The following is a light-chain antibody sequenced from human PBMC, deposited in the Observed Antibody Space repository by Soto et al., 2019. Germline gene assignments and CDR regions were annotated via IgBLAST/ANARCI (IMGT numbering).Light chain of an antibody. CDR1: QSVSSN. CDR3: QQYNKWPPWLT. V-gene: IGKV3-15*01. Sequence: EIVMTQSPATLSVSPGERVTLSCRASQSVSSNLAWYQQKPGQAPRLLIYSASTRATAIPARFSGSGSGTEFSLTISSLQSEDFAVYYCQQYNKWPPWLTFGGGTKVEIK. CDR2: SAS. J-gene: IGKJ4*01.